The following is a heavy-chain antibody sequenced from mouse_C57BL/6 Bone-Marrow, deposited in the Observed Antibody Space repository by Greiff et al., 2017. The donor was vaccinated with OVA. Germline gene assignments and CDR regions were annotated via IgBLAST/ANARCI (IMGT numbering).Heavy chain of an antibody. V-gene: IGHV7-3*01. D-gene: IGHD1-1*01. J-gene: IGHJ1*03. Sequence: DVMLVESGGGLVQPGGSLSLSCAASGFTFPDYYMSWVRQPPGKALEWLGFIRNKANGYTTEYSASVQGRFTISRDNSQSILYLQMNALRAEDSATYYCASHTTVVHCDVWGTGTTVTVSS. CDR1: GFTFPDYY. CDR3: ASHTTVVHCDV. CDR2: IRNKANGYTT.